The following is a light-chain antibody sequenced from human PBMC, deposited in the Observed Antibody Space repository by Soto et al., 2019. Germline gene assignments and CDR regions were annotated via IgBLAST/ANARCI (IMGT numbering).Light chain of an antibody. Sequence: EIVLTQSPGTLSLSPGERATXXXRASQSVSSSYLAWYQQKPGQAPRLLIYGASSRATGIPDRFSGSGSGTDFTLTISRLEPEDFAVYYCQQYGSSPPYTFGQGTKLEIK. CDR3: QQYGSSPPYT. CDR2: GAS. CDR1: QSVSSSY. J-gene: IGKJ2*01. V-gene: IGKV3-20*01.